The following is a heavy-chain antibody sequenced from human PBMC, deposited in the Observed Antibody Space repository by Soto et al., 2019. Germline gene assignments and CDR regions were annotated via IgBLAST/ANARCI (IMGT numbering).Heavy chain of an antibody. V-gene: IGHV3-15*07. CDR1: GFTFSNAW. D-gene: IGHD2-15*01. Sequence: GGSLRLSCAASGFTFSNAWMNWVRQAPGKGLEWVGRIKSKTDGGTTDYAAPVKGRFTISRDDSKNTLYLQMNSLKTEETAVYYCTTKSPIVVVVAATKSTAQYYYYGMDVWGQGTTVTVSS. CDR3: TTKSPIVVVVAATKSTAQYYYYGMDV. CDR2: IKSKTDGGTT. J-gene: IGHJ6*02.